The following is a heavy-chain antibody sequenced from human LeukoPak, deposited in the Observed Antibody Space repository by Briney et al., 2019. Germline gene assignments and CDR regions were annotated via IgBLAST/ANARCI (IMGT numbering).Heavy chain of an antibody. D-gene: IGHD3-3*01. CDR2: VSGGGHNT. Sequence: GGSLRLSCVASGFTFTSYAMSWVRQAPGKGLEWVSVVSGGGHNTYYADSVKGRFTMSRDNSKSTVYLQMNSLRAEDTAVYYCAKDRSSWYYPFDSWGQGTLVTVSS. CDR1: GFTFTSYA. V-gene: IGHV3-23*01. J-gene: IGHJ4*02. CDR3: AKDRSSWYYPFDS.